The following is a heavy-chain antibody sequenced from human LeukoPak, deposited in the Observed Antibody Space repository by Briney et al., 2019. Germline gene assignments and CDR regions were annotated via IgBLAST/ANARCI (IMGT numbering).Heavy chain of an antibody. CDR3: ARPWYNWNDVWFDP. V-gene: IGHV4-39*01. CDR2: IYYSGST. J-gene: IGHJ5*02. D-gene: IGHD1-1*01. Sequence: SETLSLTCTVSGGSISSSSYYWGWIRQPPGKGLEWIGSIYYSGSTYYNPSLKSRVTISVDTSQNQFSLKLSSVTAADTAVYYCARPWYNWNDVWFDPWGQGTLVTVSS. CDR1: GGSISSSSYY.